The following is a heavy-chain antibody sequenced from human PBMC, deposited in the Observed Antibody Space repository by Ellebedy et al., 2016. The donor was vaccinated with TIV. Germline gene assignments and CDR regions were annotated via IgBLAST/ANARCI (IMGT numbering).Heavy chain of an antibody. D-gene: IGHD3-10*01. CDR3: ARGEYRNWLDP. J-gene: IGHJ5*02. Sequence: AASVKVSCKASGVTFIRYAVSWVRQAPGQGLEWMGTLIPMYGKTHYAQKLQGRVTIAADESTNTAFMELSSLKSEDTAIYYCARGEYRNWLDPWGQGTLVTVSS. CDR1: GVTFIRYA. V-gene: IGHV1-69*13. CDR2: LIPMYGKT.